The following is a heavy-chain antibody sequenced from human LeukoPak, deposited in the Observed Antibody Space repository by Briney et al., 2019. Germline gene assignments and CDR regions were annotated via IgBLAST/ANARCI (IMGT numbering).Heavy chain of an antibody. CDR2: IYYSGST. Sequence: SETLSLTCTVSGDSISSSTYYWGLIRQPPGKGLEWIGYIYYSGSTNYNPSLKSRVTISVDTSKNQFSLKLSSVTAADTAVYYCARDPTRSGLDYWGQGTLVTVSS. V-gene: IGHV4-61*01. CDR1: GDSISSSTYY. J-gene: IGHJ4*02. D-gene: IGHD4-11*01. CDR3: ARDPTRSGLDY.